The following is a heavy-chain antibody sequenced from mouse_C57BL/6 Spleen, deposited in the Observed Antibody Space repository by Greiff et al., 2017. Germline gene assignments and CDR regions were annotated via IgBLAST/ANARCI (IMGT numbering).Heavy chain of an antibody. CDR3: ARIGYPLYAMDY. V-gene: IGHV1-82*01. Sequence: QVQLQQSGPELVKPGASVKISCKASGYAFSSSWMNWVKQRPGKGLEWIGRIYPGDGDTNYNGTFKGKATLTADKSSSTAYMQLSSLTSEDSAVYFCARIGYPLYAMDYWGQGTSVTVSS. J-gene: IGHJ4*01. CDR1: GYAFSSSW. CDR2: IYPGDGDT. D-gene: IGHD2-2*01.